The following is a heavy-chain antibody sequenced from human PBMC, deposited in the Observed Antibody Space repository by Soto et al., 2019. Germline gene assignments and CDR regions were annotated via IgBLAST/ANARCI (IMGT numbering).Heavy chain of an antibody. Sequence: ASVKVSCKASGYTFTSYGISWVRQAPGQGLKWMGWISAYNGNTNYAQKLQGRVTMTTDTSTSTAYMELSSLRSDDTAVYYCARESDSYSFLRYDPWGQGTLVTVSS. J-gene: IGHJ5*02. D-gene: IGHD5-18*01. CDR3: ARESDSYSFLRYDP. CDR2: ISAYNGNT. CDR1: GYTFTSYG. V-gene: IGHV1-18*01.